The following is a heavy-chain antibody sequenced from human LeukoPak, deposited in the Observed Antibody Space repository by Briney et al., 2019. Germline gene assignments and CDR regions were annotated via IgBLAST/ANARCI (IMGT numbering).Heavy chain of an antibody. CDR1: GGSINSYY. Sequence: SETLSLTCTVSGGSINSYYWSWIRQPPGKGLEWIGYISYSGSPYYNPSLKSRVAMSIDTSKNQFSLTLSSVTAADTAVYYCTRRTGCNGGSCYGDTFDYWGQGTLVTVSS. J-gene: IGHJ4*02. CDR2: ISYSGSP. CDR3: TRRTGCNGGSCYGDTFDY. D-gene: IGHD2-15*01. V-gene: IGHV4-59*08.